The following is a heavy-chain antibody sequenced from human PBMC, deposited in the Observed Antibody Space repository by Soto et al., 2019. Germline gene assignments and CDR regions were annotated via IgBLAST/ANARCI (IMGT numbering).Heavy chain of an antibody. CDR3: ARDPPHCSGSTSCPRGFQH. V-gene: IGHV3-7*01. Sequence: EVQLVESGGGLVQPGGSLRLSCAASGFTFSNYWMSWVRQPPGKGLEWVANIRQDGSEKYYVDSVKGRFTISRDNTKNSLYLQMNSLRAEDTAVYYCARDPPHCSGSTSCPRGFQHWGQGTLVTVSS. D-gene: IGHD2-2*01. CDR1: GFTFSNYW. J-gene: IGHJ1*01. CDR2: IRQDGSEK.